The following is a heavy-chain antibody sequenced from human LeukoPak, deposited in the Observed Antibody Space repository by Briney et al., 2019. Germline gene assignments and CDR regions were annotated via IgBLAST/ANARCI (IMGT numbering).Heavy chain of an antibody. CDR2: INHSGST. CDR3: ARGPRRPRVVVAATLDY. V-gene: IGHV4-34*01. Sequence: KPSETLSLTCTVSGGSISSYYWSWIRQPPGKGLEWIGEINHSGSTNYNPSLKSRVTISVDTSKNQFSLKLSSVTAADTAVYYCARGPRRPRVVVAATLDYWGQGTLVTVSS. D-gene: IGHD2-15*01. CDR1: GGSISSYY. J-gene: IGHJ4*02.